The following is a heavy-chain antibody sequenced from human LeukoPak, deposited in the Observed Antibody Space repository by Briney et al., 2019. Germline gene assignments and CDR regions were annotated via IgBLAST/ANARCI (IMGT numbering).Heavy chain of an antibody. V-gene: IGHV1-2*06. CDR2: INPNSGGT. J-gene: IGHJ4*02. CDR3: ARDRCSGGTCLYYFDY. Sequence: ASVKVSCKASEYTFTNYYMHWVRQAPGRGLEWMGRINPNSGGTSSAQKFQDRVTMTRDTSVSTAYMELSSLRSDDTAVYYCARDRCSGGTCLYYFDYWGQGPLVTVSS. D-gene: IGHD2-15*01. CDR1: EYTFTNYY.